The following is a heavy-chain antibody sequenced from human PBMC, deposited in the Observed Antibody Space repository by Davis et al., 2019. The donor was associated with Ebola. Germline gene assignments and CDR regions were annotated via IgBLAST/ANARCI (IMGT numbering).Heavy chain of an antibody. Sequence: GESPKISCAASGFTFSTYAMSWVRQAPGKGLEWVSAVSGAGGTTYYADSVKGRFTIPRDYSKNTVYLQMNTLRAEDTAVYYCTTWLVNHFDHWGQGTLVTVSS. D-gene: IGHD6-19*01. CDR2: VSGAGGTT. J-gene: IGHJ4*02. CDR1: GFTFSTYA. CDR3: TTWLVNHFDH. V-gene: IGHV3-23*01.